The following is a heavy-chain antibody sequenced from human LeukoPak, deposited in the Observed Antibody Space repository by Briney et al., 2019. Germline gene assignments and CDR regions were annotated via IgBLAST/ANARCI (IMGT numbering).Heavy chain of an antibody. Sequence: ASVKVSCEASGYTFTSYYMHWVRQAPGQGLEWMGIINPSGGSTSYAQKFQGRVTMTRDTSTSTVYMELSSLRSEDTAVYYCARGRPEHIVVVTATILFDYWGQGTLVTVSS. J-gene: IGHJ4*02. CDR2: INPSGGST. V-gene: IGHV1-46*01. CDR1: GYTFTSYY. CDR3: ARGRPEHIVVVTATILFDY. D-gene: IGHD2-21*02.